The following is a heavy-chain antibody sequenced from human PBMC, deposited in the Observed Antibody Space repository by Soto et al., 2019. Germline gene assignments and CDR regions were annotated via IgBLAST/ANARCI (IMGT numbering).Heavy chain of an antibody. CDR2: IYYSGST. CDR1: GGSISSYY. D-gene: IGHD2-8*02. CDR3: ARDKITGLFDY. V-gene: IGHV4-59*12. J-gene: IGHJ4*02. Sequence: SETLSLTCTVSGGSISSYYWSWIRQPPGKGLEWIGYIYYSGSTNYNPSLKSRVTISVDTSKNQFSLKLSSVTAADTAVYYCARDKITGLFDYWGQGTLVTVST.